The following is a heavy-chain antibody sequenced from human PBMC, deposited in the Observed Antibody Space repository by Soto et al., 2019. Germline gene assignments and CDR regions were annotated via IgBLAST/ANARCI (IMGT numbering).Heavy chain of an antibody. D-gene: IGHD2-21*01. CDR1: GYTFTSYY. V-gene: IGHV1-46*01. CDR3: ARELWPSSPGEHVWYYYYGMDV. Sequence: ASVKVPCKASGYTFTSYYMHWVRQAPGQGLEWMGIINPSGGSTSYAQKFQGRVTMTRDTSTSTVYMELSSLRSEDTAVYYCARELWPSSPGEHVWYYYYGMDVWGQGTTVTVFS. J-gene: IGHJ6*02. CDR2: INPSGGST.